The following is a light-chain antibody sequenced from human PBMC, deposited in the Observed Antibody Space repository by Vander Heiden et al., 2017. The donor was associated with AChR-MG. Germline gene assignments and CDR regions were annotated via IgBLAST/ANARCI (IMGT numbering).Light chain of an antibody. V-gene: IGLV1-44*01. CDR1: NSNIGSNI. CDR3: AAWDDSLNGLL. CDR2: SNN. Sequence: QFVLTQPPSASGTPGQRVTISCSGSNSNIGSNIVNWYQQRPGTAPKLLLYSNNQRPSGVPDRFSGSKSGTSASLAISGLQSEDEADYYCAAWDDSLNGLLFGAGTKLTVL. J-gene: IGLJ2*01.